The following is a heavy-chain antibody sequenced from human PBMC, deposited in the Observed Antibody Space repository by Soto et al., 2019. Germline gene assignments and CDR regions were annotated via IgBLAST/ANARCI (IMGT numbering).Heavy chain of an antibody. D-gene: IGHD2-15*01. V-gene: IGHV1-46*03. J-gene: IGHJ4*02. Sequence: AASVKVSCKASGYTFTSYYMHWVRQAPGQGLEWMGIINPSNSTTYAQKFQGRVTMTRDTSTSTVYMELSSLRSEDTAVYYCTRVSCTGGSCYSIDSWGQGTLVTVSS. CDR1: GYTFTSYY. CDR2: INPSNST. CDR3: TRVSCTGGSCYSIDS.